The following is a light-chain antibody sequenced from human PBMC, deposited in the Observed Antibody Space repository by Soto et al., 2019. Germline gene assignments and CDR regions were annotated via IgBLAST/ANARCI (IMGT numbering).Light chain of an antibody. V-gene: IGKV3-15*01. J-gene: IGKJ1*01. CDR2: GAS. CDR1: QSVSSN. Sequence: EIVMTQSPATLSVSPGERATISCRASQSVSSNLAWYQQKPGKAPRLLIYGASNRATGIPARFSGSGSGTKFTLTISSLQSEDFAVYYCQQYNNWWTFGQGTKV. CDR3: QQYNNWWT.